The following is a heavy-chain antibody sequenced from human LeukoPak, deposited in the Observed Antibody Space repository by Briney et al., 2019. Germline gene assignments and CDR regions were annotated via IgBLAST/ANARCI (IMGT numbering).Heavy chain of an antibody. CDR1: GSSISSGYY. D-gene: IGHD3-3*01. CDR2: IYHSGST. J-gene: IGHJ5*02. Sequence: SETLSLTCTVSGSSISSGYYWGWIRQPPGKGLEWIGSIYHSGSTYYNPSLKSRVTISVDTSKNQFSLKLSSVTAADTAVYYCARVAPQTYYDFWSGYPYLNWFDPWGQGTLVTVSS. V-gene: IGHV4-38-2*02. CDR3: ARVAPQTYYDFWSGYPYLNWFDP.